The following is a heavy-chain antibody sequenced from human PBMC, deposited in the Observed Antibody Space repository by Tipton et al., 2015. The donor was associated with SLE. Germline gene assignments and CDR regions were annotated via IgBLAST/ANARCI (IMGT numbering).Heavy chain of an antibody. CDR1: GGSIDDHY. V-gene: IGHV4-59*08. CDR3: ARVDRGPRYFDL. CDR2: IHNSGRA. J-gene: IGHJ2*01. Sequence: TLSLTCAISGGSIDDHYWSWVRLPPGNGLEWIANIHNSGRANYNPSLENRVTISVDTSKNQFSLRLSSVTAADTAVYYCARVDRGPRYFDLWGRGTLVTVSS. D-gene: IGHD5-12*01.